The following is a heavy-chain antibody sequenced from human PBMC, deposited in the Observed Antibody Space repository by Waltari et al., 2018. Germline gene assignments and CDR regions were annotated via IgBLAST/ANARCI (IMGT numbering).Heavy chain of an antibody. J-gene: IGHJ6*02. Sequence: QVQLQESGPGLVKPSQTLSLTCTVSGDSTISGDYYWSWIRQPAGSGLEWIGRIYTYNSGNIKYNPSLKSRVTISLDTSKNQSSLKLSSVTAEDTAVYYCARDRWCTSCSPTEYGMDVWGQGTTVTVSS. CDR1: GDSTISGDYY. V-gene: IGHV4-61*02. D-gene: IGHD2-2*01. CDR3: ARDRWCTSCSPTEYGMDV. CDR2: YTYNSGNI.